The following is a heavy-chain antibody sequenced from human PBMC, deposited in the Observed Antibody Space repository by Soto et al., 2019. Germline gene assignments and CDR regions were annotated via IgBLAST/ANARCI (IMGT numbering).Heavy chain of an antibody. Sequence: PGESLKISCKGSGYSFTSYWIGWVRQMPGKGLEWMGIIYPGDSDTRYSPSFQGQVTISADKSISTAYLQWSSLKASDTAMYYCARGAAGSNYYYYYGMDVWGQGTTVTVSS. CDR2: IYPGDSDT. D-gene: IGHD6-13*01. CDR1: GYSFTSYW. CDR3: ARGAAGSNYYYYYGMDV. J-gene: IGHJ6*02. V-gene: IGHV5-51*01.